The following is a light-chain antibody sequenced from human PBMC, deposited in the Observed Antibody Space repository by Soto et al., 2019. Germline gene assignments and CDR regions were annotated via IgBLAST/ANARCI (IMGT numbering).Light chain of an antibody. CDR3: QSYDSSLSGGV. J-gene: IGLJ2*01. V-gene: IGLV1-40*01. CDR1: SSNIGAGYD. CDR2: GNS. Sequence: QSVLTQPPSVSGAPGQRVTISCTGSSSNIGAGYDVHWYQQLPGTAPKLLIYGNSNRPSGVPDRFSGSKSGTSASLAITGLQAEDEADYCCQSYDSSLSGGVFGGGTKVTVL.